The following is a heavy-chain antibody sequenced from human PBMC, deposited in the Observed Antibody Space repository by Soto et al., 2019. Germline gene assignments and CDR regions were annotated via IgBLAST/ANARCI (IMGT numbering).Heavy chain of an antibody. CDR2: INAGNGNT. J-gene: IGHJ5*02. D-gene: IGHD3-3*01. V-gene: IGHV1-3*01. CDR1: GYTFTSYA. CDR3: ARYNGYDFWSGYTWGFDP. Sequence: ASVKVSFKASGYTFTSYAMHWVRQAPGQRLEWMGWINAGNGNTKYSQKFQGRVTITRDTSASTAYMELSSLRSEDTAVYYCARYNGYDFWSGYTWGFDPWGQGTLVTVSS.